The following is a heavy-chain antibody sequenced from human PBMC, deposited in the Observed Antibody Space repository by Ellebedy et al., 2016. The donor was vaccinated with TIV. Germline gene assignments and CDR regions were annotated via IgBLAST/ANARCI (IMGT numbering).Heavy chain of an antibody. CDR2: IYYSGST. CDR3: ARHDADFWSGYEIDY. D-gene: IGHD3-3*01. Sequence: SETLSLXXTVSGGSISSYYWSWIRQPPGKGLEWIGYIYYSGSTYYNPSLKSRVTISVDTSKNQFSLKLSSVTAADTAVYYCARHDADFWSGYEIDYWGQGTLVTVSS. J-gene: IGHJ4*02. V-gene: IGHV4-59*04. CDR1: GGSISSYY.